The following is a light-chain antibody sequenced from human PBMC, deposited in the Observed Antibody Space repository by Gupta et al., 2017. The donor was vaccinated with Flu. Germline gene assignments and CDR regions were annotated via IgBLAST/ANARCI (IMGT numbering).Light chain of an antibody. J-gene: IGKJ2*01. Sequence: DIQMTQSPSSLSASVGDRVTITCRASQSVSSYLHWYQQKPGKAPKLLIYAASSLQSGVPSRFSGSGSGTDFTLTISSLQPEDFATYYCQQSSITPRTFGQGTKLQIK. CDR1: QSVSSY. CDR2: AAS. CDR3: QQSSITPRT. V-gene: IGKV1-39*01.